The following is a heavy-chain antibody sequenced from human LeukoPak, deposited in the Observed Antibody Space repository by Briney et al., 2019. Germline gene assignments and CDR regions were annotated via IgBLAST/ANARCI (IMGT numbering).Heavy chain of an antibody. CDR1: GFTFSNYW. CDR3: VRDGGVSGYDLLDY. CDR2: INQDGSEE. D-gene: IGHD5-12*01. V-gene: IGHV3-7*01. J-gene: IGHJ4*02. Sequence: GGSLRLSCAASGFTFSNYWMTWVRQAPGKGLEWVAHINQDGSEEHYMDSVKARFTISRDNAKNSLSLQMNSLTAEDTAVYYCVRDGGVSGYDLLDYWGQGTLVTVS.